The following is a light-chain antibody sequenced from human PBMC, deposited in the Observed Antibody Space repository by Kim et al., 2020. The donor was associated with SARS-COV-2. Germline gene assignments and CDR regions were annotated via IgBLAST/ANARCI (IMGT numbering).Light chain of an antibody. V-gene: IGLV2-14*04. CDR1: SSDVGGYNY. CDR2: DVS. Sequence: PGQSITISCPGTSSDVGGYNYVSWYQQHPGKAPKLMIYDVSKRPSGVSNRFSGSKSGNTASLTISGLQAEDEADYYCSSYTSSSTLFGGGTQLTVL. J-gene: IGLJ2*01. CDR3: SSYTSSSTL.